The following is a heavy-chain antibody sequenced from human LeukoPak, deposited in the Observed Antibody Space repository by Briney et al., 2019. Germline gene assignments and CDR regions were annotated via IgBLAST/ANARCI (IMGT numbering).Heavy chain of an antibody. CDR3: ATGKRYFDWLLAPNRDY. CDR2: FDPEDGET. CDR1: GYTLTELS. J-gene: IGHJ4*02. Sequence: ASVKVSCKVSGYTLTELSMHWVRQAPGKGLEWMGGFDPEDGETIYAQKFQGRVTMTEDTSTDTAYMELSSLRSEDTAVYYCATGKRYFDWLLAPNRDYWGQGTLVTVSS. D-gene: IGHD3-9*01. V-gene: IGHV1-24*01.